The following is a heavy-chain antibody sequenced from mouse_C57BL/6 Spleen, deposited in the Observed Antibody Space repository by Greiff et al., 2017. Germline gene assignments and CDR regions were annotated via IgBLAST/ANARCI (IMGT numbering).Heavy chain of an antibody. CDR2: IDPSDSYT. V-gene: IGHV1-50*01. CDR1: GYTFTSYW. Sequence: QVQLQQPGAELVKPGASVKLSCKASGYTFTSYWMQWVKQRPGQGLEWIGEIDPSDSYTNYNQKFKGKATLAVDTSSSTAYMQLSSLTSEDSAVYYCARSGYYASRRDYFDYWGQGTTLTVSS. CDR3: ARSGYYASRRDYFDY. D-gene: IGHD1-1*01. J-gene: IGHJ2*01.